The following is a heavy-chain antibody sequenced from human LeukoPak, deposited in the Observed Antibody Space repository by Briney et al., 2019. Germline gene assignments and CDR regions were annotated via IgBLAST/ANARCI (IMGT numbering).Heavy chain of an antibody. CDR1: GFTFSSYE. J-gene: IGHJ6*03. CDR3: AKAPYCSGGSCQNYYYYYMDV. V-gene: IGHV3-30*02. Sequence: GSLRLSCAASGFTFSSYEMHWVRQAPGKGLEWVAFIRYDGSNKYYADSVKGRFTISRDNSKNTLYLQMNSLRAEDTAVYYCAKAPYCSGGSCQNYYYYYMDVWGKGTTVTVSS. CDR2: IRYDGSNK. D-gene: IGHD2-15*01.